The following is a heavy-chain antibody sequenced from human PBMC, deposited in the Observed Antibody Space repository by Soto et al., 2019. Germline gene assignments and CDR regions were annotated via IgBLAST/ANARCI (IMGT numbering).Heavy chain of an antibody. D-gene: IGHD3-10*01. CDR3: ARGSAGHYNSGTLLD. J-gene: IGHJ4*02. V-gene: IGHV3-30*04. Sequence: QVQVVESGGGVVQPGRSLRLSCAASGFSFTTYAMHWVRQAPGKGLERVAVISSDGRNEYYAYSVKGRFTISRDNSKTTLYLQIDSLRSEDTAVYYCARGSAGHYNSGTLLDWGQGTLVTVSS. CDR1: GFSFTTYA. CDR2: ISSDGRNE.